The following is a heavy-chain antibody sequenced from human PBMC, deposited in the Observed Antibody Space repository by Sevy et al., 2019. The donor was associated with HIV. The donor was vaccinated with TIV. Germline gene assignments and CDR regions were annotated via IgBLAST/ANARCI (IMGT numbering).Heavy chain of an antibody. CDR3: VRAIQSEGSF. J-gene: IGHJ4*02. D-gene: IGHD2-2*02. Sequence: GGSLRLSCVGFGFSLESYWMNWVRQAPGKGLEWVANIKHDGSEIYYVDSVKGRFTVYRDNDRNLVYLQMNNLRVADTALYYCVRAIQSEGSFWGQGTRVTVSS. V-gene: IGHV3-7*01. CDR1: GFSLESYW. CDR2: IKHDGSEI.